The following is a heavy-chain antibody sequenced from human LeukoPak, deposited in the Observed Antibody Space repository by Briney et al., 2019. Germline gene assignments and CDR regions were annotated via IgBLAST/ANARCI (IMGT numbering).Heavy chain of an antibody. CDR3: ARGLDYLDV. CDR1: GGSITGISYY. Sequence: SETLSLTCTVSGGSITGISYYWNWLRQPPGKELEWIGRIYQTGSADYKPSLKSRVTLSVDTTNNQFSLRLSSVTAADTAVYYCARGLDYLDVWGKGVTVTVSS. D-gene: IGHD3/OR15-3a*01. CDR2: IYQTGSA. J-gene: IGHJ6*03. V-gene: IGHV4-39*01.